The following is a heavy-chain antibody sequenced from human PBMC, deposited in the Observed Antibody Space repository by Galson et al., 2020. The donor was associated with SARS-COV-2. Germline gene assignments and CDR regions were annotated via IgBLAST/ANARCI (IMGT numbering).Heavy chain of an antibody. J-gene: IGHJ3*02. CDR3: AKARDGGYWDAFDI. V-gene: IGHV3-30*18. D-gene: IGHD1-26*01. CDR1: GFTFSSYG. Sequence: SLRLSCAASGFTFSSYGMHWVRQAPGKGLEWVAVISYDGSNKYYADSVKGRFTISRDNSKNTLYLQMNSLRAEDTAVYYCAKARDGGYWDAFDIWGQGTMVTVSS. CDR2: ISYDGSNK.